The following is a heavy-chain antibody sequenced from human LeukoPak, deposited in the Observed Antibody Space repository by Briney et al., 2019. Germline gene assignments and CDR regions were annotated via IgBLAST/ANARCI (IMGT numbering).Heavy chain of an antibody. Sequence: GGSLRLSCAASGFTFSSYSMNGVGQARGKGLEWVSCLSSSSSSIYYADELAGRLTSSRDNSKNSLYLQMYRLRAEQTAVYYCVRYAPKGYCIGGSCYSWFDRWGQGTLVTVSS. J-gene: IGHJ5*02. D-gene: IGHD2-15*01. CDR3: VRYAPKGYCIGGSCYSWFDR. CDR2: LSSSSSSI. CDR1: GFTFSSYS. V-gene: IGHV3-21*06.